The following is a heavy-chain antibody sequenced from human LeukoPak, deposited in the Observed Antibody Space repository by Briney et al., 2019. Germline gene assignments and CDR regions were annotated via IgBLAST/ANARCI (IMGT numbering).Heavy chain of an antibody. D-gene: IGHD3-3*01. V-gene: IGHV1-18*01. CDR2: ISAYNGNT. J-gene: IGHJ4*02. Sequence: ASVKVSCKASGYTFTSYGISWVRQAPGQGLEWMGWISAYNGNTNYAQKFQGRVTMTEDTSTDTAYMELSSLRSEDTAVYYCATGALGVEGPFDYWGQGTLVTVSS. CDR3: ATGALGVEGPFDY. CDR1: GYTFTSYG.